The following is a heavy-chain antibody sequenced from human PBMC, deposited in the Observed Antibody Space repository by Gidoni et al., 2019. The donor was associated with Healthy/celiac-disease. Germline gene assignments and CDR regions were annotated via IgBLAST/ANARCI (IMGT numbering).Heavy chain of an antibody. Sequence: QVQLQESGPGRVKPSQTLSLTCTVSGGSIRSGGYYWSWIRQHPGKGLEWIGYIYYSGSTYYNPALKSRVTISVDTSKNQFSLKLSSVTAADTAVYYCARGPPPLPLGGFDPWGQGTLVTVSS. CDR1: GGSIRSGGYY. CDR2: IYYSGST. J-gene: IGHJ5*02. D-gene: IGHD3-16*01. CDR3: ARGPPPLPLGGFDP. V-gene: IGHV4-31*03.